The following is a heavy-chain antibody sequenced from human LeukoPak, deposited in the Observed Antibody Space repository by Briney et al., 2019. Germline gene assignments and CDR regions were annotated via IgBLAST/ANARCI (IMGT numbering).Heavy chain of an antibody. Sequence: PGGSLRLSCAASGFTFSTYWMHWVRQAPGKGLVWVSRIKSDGSATTYADFVKGRFTVSRDNAKNTLYLQMSSLRAEDTAVYYCARAAMVRGVIIPHFDHWGQGTLVTVSS. J-gene: IGHJ4*02. D-gene: IGHD3-10*01. V-gene: IGHV3-74*03. CDR2: IKSDGSAT. CDR1: GFTFSTYW. CDR3: ARAAMVRGVIIPHFDH.